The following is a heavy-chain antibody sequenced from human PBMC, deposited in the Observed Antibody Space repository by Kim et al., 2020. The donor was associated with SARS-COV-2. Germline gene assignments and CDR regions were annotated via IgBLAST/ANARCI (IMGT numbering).Heavy chain of an antibody. V-gene: IGHV3-23*01. CDR3: AKFGSNLYDSSAYYFDN. Sequence: VKGRFTISRDNSKNTLYLQMNSLRVKETAVYYCAKFGSNLYDSSAYYFDNWGQGTLVTVSS. D-gene: IGHD3-22*01. J-gene: IGHJ4*02.